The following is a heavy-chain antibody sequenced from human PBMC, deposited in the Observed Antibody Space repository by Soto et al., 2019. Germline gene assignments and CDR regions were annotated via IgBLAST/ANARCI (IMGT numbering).Heavy chain of an antibody. CDR2: INPNSGGT. J-gene: IGHJ4*02. CDR3: ARVKTDPWELVDY. D-gene: IGHD1-26*01. V-gene: IGHV1-2*02. Sequence: ASVKVSCKASGYTFTGYYMHWVRQAPGQGLEWVGWINPNSGGTNYAQKFQGRVTMTRDTSISTAYMELSRLRSDDTAVYYCARVKTDPWELVDYWGQGTLVTVSS. CDR1: GYTFTGYY.